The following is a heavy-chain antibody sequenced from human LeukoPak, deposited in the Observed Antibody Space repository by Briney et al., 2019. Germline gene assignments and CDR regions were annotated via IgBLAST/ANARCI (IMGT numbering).Heavy chain of an antibody. CDR2: IYSGGST. CDR1: GLTVSKNY. D-gene: IGHD3-9*01. V-gene: IGHV3-53*05. CDR3: ARGGRYNILTGFRRDRHDAFDI. Sequence: PGGSLRLSCAASGLTVSKNYMSWVRQAPGKGLESVSVIYSGGSTYYADSVRGRFIISRDNSKNTLYLQMNSLRAEDTAVYYCARGGRYNILTGFRRDRHDAFDIRGQGTLVTVSS. J-gene: IGHJ3*02.